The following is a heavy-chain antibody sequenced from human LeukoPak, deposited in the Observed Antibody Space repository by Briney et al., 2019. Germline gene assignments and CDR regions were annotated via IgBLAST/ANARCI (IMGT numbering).Heavy chain of an antibody. CDR3: AKRGWFLEWLPHDAFDI. J-gene: IGHJ3*02. Sequence: GGSLRLSCAASGFTFSSYAMSWVRQAPGKGLEWVSAISGSGGSTYYADSVKGRLTISRDNSKNTLYLQMNSLRAEDTAVYYCAKRGWFLEWLPHDAFDIWGQGTMVTVSS. CDR2: ISGSGGST. V-gene: IGHV3-23*01. CDR1: GFTFSSYA. D-gene: IGHD3-3*01.